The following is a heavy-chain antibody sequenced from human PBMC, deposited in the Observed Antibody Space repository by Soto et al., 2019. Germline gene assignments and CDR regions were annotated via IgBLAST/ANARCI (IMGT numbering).Heavy chain of an antibody. J-gene: IGHJ2*01. Sequence: QVQLVQSGAEVKKPGASVKVSCKASGYTFTSYGISWVRQAPGQGLEWMGWISAYNGNTNYAQKLQGRVTMTTDTSTSTAYMELRSLRSDDTAVYYWARDDYCTNGVCSRRYFDLWGRGTLVTVSS. D-gene: IGHD2-8*01. CDR1: GYTFTSYG. CDR2: ISAYNGNT. V-gene: IGHV1-18*01. CDR3: ARDDYCTNGVCSRRYFDL.